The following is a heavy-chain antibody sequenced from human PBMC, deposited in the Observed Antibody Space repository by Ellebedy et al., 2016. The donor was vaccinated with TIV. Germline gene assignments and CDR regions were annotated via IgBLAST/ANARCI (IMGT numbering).Heavy chain of an antibody. V-gene: IGHV2-70*01. CDR3: ARQTTAAGDYYYYGMDV. CDR1: GFSLSTSGMC. CDR2: IDWDDDK. D-gene: IGHD4-11*01. J-gene: IGHJ6*02. Sequence: SGPTLVKPTQTLTLTCTFSGFSLSTSGMCVSWIRQPPGKALEWLALIDWDDDKYYSTSLKTRLTISKDTSKNQVVLTMTNMDPVDTATYYCARQTTAAGDYYYYGMDVWGQGTTVTVSS.